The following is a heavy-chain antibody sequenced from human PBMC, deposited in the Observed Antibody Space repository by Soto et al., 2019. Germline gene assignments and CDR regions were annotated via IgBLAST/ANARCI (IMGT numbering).Heavy chain of an antibody. V-gene: IGHV1-18*01. Sequence: ASVKVSCKASGYTFTSYGISWVRQAPGQGLEWMGWISAYNGNTNYAQKLQGRVTMTTDTSTSTAYMELRSLRSDDTAVYYCARARITIFGVVPLLDYYYYYMDVWGKGTTVTVSS. CDR1: GYTFTSYG. J-gene: IGHJ6*03. CDR3: ARARITIFGVVPLLDYYYYYMDV. D-gene: IGHD3-3*01. CDR2: ISAYNGNT.